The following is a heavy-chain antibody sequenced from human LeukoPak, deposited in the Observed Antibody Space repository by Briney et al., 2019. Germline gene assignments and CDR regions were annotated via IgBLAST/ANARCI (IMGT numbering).Heavy chain of an antibody. V-gene: IGHV4-30-2*01. Sequence: PSQTLSLTCAVSGGSISSGGYSWSWIRQPPGKGLEWIGYIYHSGSTYYNPSLKSRVTISVDRSKNQFSLKLSSVTAADTAVYYCARSSYGDYVDYWGQGTLVTVSP. CDR2: IYHSGST. J-gene: IGHJ4*02. CDR3: ARSSYGDYVDY. CDR1: GGSISSGGYS. D-gene: IGHD4-17*01.